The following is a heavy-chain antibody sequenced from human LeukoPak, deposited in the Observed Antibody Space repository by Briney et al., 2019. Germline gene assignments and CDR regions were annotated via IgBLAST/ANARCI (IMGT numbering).Heavy chain of an antibody. CDR3: AREVATGVGYYGMDV. CDR1: GGSISGYY. J-gene: IGHJ6*02. Sequence: PSETLSLTCTVSGGSISGYYWSWIRQPPGKGLEWIGYIYYSGSTNYNPSLKSRVTISVDTSKNQFSLKLSSVTAADTAVYYCAREVATGVGYYGMDVWGQGTMVTVSS. D-gene: IGHD1-14*01. V-gene: IGHV4-59*12. CDR2: IYYSGST.